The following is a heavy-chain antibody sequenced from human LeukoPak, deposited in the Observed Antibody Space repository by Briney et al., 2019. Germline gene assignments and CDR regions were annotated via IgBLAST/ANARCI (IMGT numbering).Heavy chain of an antibody. V-gene: IGHV3-33*01. D-gene: IGHD3-10*01. CDR2: IWYDGSNK. CDR3: ARGTVLLWFGNPHYGMDV. CDR1: GFTFSSYG. Sequence: GGSLRLSCAASGFTFSSYGMHWVRQAPGKGLEWVAVIWYDGSNKYYADSVKGRFTISRDNSKNTLYLQMNSLRAEDTAVYYCARGTVLLWFGNPHYGMDVWGKGTTVTVSS. J-gene: IGHJ6*04.